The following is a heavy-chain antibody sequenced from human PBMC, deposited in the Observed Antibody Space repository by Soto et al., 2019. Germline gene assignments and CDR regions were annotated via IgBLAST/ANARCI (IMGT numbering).Heavy chain of an antibody. Sequence: SVKVSCKASGGTFSSYAISWVRQAPGQGLEWMGGIIPIFGTANYAQKFQGRVTITADESTSTAYMELSSLRSEDTAVYYCARDGLTGTITRSIHAFDIWGQGTMVTVSS. V-gene: IGHV1-69*13. CDR2: IIPIFGTA. D-gene: IGHD1-7*01. CDR3: ARDGLTGTITRSIHAFDI. J-gene: IGHJ3*02. CDR1: GGTFSSYA.